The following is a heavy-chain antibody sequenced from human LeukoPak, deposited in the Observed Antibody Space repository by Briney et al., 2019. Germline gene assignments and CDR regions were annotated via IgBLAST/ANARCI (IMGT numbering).Heavy chain of an antibody. V-gene: IGHV1-2*06. J-gene: IGHJ4*02. Sequence: ASVKVSCKASGYTFTGYYMHWVRQAPGQGLEWMGRINPNSGGTNYAQKFQGRVTMTRDTSISTAYMELSRLRSDDTAVYYCAREVLVSPYYFDYWGQGPLVTVSS. CDR2: INPNSGGT. CDR3: AREVLVSPYYFDY. CDR1: GYTFTGYY. D-gene: IGHD4/OR15-4a*01.